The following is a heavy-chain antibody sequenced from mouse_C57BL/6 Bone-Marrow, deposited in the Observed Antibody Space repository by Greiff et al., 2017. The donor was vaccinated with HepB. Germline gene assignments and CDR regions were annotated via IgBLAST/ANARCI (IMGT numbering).Heavy chain of an antibody. CDR3: AKDYDHGGDYFDY. J-gene: IGHJ2*01. CDR2: INPNNGGT. Sequence: EVQLQQSGPELVKPGASVKISCKASGYTFTDYYMNWVKQSHGKSLEWIGDINPNNGGTSYNQKFKGKATLTVDKSSSTAYMELRSLTSEDSAVYYCAKDYDHGGDYFDYWGQGTTLTVSS. V-gene: IGHV1-26*01. D-gene: IGHD2-4*01. CDR1: GYTFTDYY.